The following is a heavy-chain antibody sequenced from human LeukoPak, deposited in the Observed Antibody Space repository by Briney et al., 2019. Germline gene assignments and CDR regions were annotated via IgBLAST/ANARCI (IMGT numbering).Heavy chain of an antibody. CDR3: ARGPDYYGSGRQGDYYYYYMDV. D-gene: IGHD3-10*01. CDR2: ISWNIGRV. CDR1: GFSFSDYA. Sequence: GGSLRLSCEASGFSFSDYAMNWVRQAPGKGLEWVSGISWNIGRVSYADSVKGRFTISRDNAKNSLYLQMNSLRAEDTAVYYCARGPDYYGSGRQGDYYYYYMDVWGKGTTVTVSS. J-gene: IGHJ6*03. V-gene: IGHV3-9*01.